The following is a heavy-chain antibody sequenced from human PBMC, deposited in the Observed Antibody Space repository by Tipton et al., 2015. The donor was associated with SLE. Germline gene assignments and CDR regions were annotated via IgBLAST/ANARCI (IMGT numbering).Heavy chain of an antibody. V-gene: IGHV3-66*01. J-gene: IGHJ3*02. CDR1: GFTVSSNY. CDR2: IYSGGST. Sequence: SLRLSCAASGFTVSSNYMGWVRQAPGKELEWVSVIYSGGSTFYADSVRGRFTISRENAKNSLHLQMNSLRAGDTAVYYCARETARDGFDMWGQGTMVTVSS. CDR3: ARETARDGFDM. D-gene: IGHD5-24*01.